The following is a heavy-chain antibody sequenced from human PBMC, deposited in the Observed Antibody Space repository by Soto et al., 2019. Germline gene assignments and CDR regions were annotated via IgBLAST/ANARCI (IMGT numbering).Heavy chain of an antibody. CDR1: VGSVSSYY. D-gene: IGHD3-22*01. CDR2: IHTSGST. CDR3: ARATYYYDSSGYYYAHYFDY. Sequence: SETLSLACTVSVGSVSSYYWSWIREPAGKGLEWIGRIHTSGSTNYNPSLKSRVTMSVDTSKNQFSLKLSSVTAADTAVYYCARATYYYDSSGYYYAHYFDYWGQGTLVTVSS. V-gene: IGHV4-4*07. J-gene: IGHJ4*02.